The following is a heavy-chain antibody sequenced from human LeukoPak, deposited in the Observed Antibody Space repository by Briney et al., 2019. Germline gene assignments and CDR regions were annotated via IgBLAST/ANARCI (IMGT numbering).Heavy chain of an antibody. D-gene: IGHD3-10*01. CDR3: AIGITMVRGGGNYYYGMDV. Sequence: GESLKISCKGSGYSFTSYWIGWVRQMPGKGLEWMGIIYPGDSDTRYSPSFQGQVTISADKSISTAYLQWSSLKASDTAMYYCAIGITMVRGGGNYYYGMDVWGQGTTVTVSS. V-gene: IGHV5-51*01. CDR1: GYSFTSYW. CDR2: IYPGDSDT. J-gene: IGHJ6*02.